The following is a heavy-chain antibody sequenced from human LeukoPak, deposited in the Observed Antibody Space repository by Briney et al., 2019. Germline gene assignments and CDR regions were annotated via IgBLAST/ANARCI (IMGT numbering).Heavy chain of an antibody. V-gene: IGHV4-59*08. D-gene: IGHD6-6*01. CDR2: IYYSGST. CDR3: ARLSRGSSAGFDP. CDR1: GDSMSSYY. Sequence: SETLSLTCNVSGDSMSSYYWSWIRQPPGKGLEWIGYIYYSGSTNYNPSLKSRVTISVDTSKNQFSLKLSSVTAADTAVYYRARLSRGSSAGFDPWGQGTLVTVSS. J-gene: IGHJ5*02.